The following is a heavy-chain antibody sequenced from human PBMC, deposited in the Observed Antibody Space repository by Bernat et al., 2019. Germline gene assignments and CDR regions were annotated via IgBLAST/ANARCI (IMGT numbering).Heavy chain of an antibody. CDR2: IHYSGNS. CDR3: ARGYFDSRGYSNAFDL. Sequence: QVQLQESGPGLVRPSETLSLTCTVPGASISSSYWSWIRQPPGKGLEWLGYIHYSGNSDYNPSLKSRITISMGTSKNQLSLSLSSVTAADTAVYYCARGYFDSRGYSNAFDLWGQGTMVTVSS. J-gene: IGHJ3*01. CDR1: GASISSSY. D-gene: IGHD3-22*01. V-gene: IGHV4-59*01.